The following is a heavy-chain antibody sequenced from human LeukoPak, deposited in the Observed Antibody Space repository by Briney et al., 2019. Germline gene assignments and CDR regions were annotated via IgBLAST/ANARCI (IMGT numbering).Heavy chain of an antibody. V-gene: IGHV3-53*03. J-gene: IGHJ4*02. Sequence: GGSLRLSCTVSGFTVSSNSMSWVRQAPGKGLEWVSFIYSDNTHYADSVKGRFTISRDNAKNSLYLQMNSRKTEDTAVYYCTGSFGELTFFDYWGQGTLVTVSS. CDR1: GFTVSSNS. CDR3: TGSFGELTFFDY. CDR2: IYSDNT. D-gene: IGHD3-10*01.